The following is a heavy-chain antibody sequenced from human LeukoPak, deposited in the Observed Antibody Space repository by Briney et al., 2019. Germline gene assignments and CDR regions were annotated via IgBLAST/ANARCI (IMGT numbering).Heavy chain of an antibody. CDR3: ARDAFVGSPFDC. CDR2: INSDGSGT. V-gene: IGHV3-74*01. CDR1: GFTFSNYW. D-gene: IGHD3-3*02. J-gene: IGHJ4*02. Sequence: GGSLRLSYAASGFTFSNYWMHWVRHAPGKGLVWVSRINSDGSGTRYADSVNGRFTISRDNAKNTLYLQMNSLRVEDTAVYYCARDAFVGSPFDCWGQGTLVTVSS.